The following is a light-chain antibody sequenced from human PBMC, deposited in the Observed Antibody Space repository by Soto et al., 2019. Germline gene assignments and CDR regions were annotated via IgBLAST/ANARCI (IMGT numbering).Light chain of an antibody. V-gene: IGKV3-15*01. J-gene: IGKJ5*01. Sequence: EVFMTHSLTPLSVSQCDKAALYLRASQSVSSNLAWYQQKPGQAPRLLIYGASTRATGIPARFSGSGSGTEFTLTISSLQSEDFAVYYCQQYNNWPPITSGQGTRLEI. CDR3: QQYNNWPPIT. CDR1: QSVSSN. CDR2: GAS.